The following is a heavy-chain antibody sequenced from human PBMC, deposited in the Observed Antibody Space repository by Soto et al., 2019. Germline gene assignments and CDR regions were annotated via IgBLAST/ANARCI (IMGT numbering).Heavy chain of an antibody. J-gene: IGHJ4*02. V-gene: IGHV1-2*02. D-gene: IGHD3-22*01. CDR2: INPNSGGT. CDR1: GYTFTGYY. CDR3: ARDDDTYYYDSSGYDY. Sequence: GASVKVSCKASGYTFTGYYMHWVRQAPGQGLEWMGWINPNSGGTNYAQKFQGRVTMTRDTSISTAYMELSRLRSDDTAVYYCARDDDTYYYDSSGYDYWGQGTLVTVSS.